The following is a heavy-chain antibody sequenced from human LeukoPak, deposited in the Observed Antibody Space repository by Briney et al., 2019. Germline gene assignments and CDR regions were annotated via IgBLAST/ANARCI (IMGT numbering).Heavy chain of an antibody. CDR1: GGTFSSYA. CDR3: TVYYYDSSGYYYGGGI. D-gene: IGHD3-22*01. J-gene: IGHJ3*02. V-gene: IGHV1-69*06. CDR2: IIPIFGTA. Sequence: GSSVKVSCKASGGTFSSYAISWVRQAPGQGLEWMGGIIPIFGTANYAQKFQGRVTITADKSTSTAYMELSSPRSEDTAVYYCTVYYYDSSGYYYGGGIWGQGTMVTVSS.